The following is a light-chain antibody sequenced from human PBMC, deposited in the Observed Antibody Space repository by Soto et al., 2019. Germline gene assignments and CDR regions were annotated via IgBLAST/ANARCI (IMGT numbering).Light chain of an antibody. CDR2: KSY. V-gene: IGKV1-12*01. Sequence: DIQMTQSPSSVSASVGDRVTITCRASEAIASWVAWYQQKPGKAPKVLIYKSYILQSGVPSRFSGSGSGTDFTLTISNLQHEDFATYFCQQVNSFPFTFGPGTKVDIK. J-gene: IGKJ3*01. CDR1: EAIASW. CDR3: QQVNSFPFT.